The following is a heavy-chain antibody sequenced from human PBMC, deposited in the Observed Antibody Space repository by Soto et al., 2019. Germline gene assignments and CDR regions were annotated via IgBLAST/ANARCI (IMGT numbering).Heavy chain of an antibody. V-gene: IGHV2-70*01. D-gene: IGHD3-3*01. Sequence: SGPTLVNPTQTLTLTCTFSGFSHSSIGMCVSWIRQPPGKALEWLALIDWDGDEYYSTSLETRLTISKDTSKNQVVLTMSNMDPVDTATYYCARSITRSGFFNWFDSWGQGTLVTVSS. CDR3: ARSITRSGFFNWFDS. CDR2: IDWDGDE. CDR1: GFSHSSIGMC. J-gene: IGHJ5*01.